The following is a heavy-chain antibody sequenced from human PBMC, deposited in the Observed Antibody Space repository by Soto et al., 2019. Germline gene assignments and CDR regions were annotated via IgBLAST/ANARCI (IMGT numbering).Heavy chain of an antibody. CDR3: AKLTSSSWDRVYWFDP. V-gene: IGHV5-51*01. CDR1: GYSFTSYW. CDR2: IYPGDSDT. D-gene: IGHD6-13*01. J-gene: IGHJ5*02. Sequence: GESLKISCKGSGYSFTSYWIGWVRQMPGKGLEWMGIIYPGDSDTRYSPSFQGQVTISADKSISTAYLQWSSLKASDTAMYYCAKLTSSSWDRVYWFDPWGQGTLVTVSS.